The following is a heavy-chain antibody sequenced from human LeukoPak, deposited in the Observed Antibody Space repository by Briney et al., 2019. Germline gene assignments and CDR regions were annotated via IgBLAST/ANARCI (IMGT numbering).Heavy chain of an antibody. V-gene: IGHV4-4*07. CDR3: ARDGLRSGYDLGHFDN. J-gene: IGHJ4*02. CDR1: GGSISNYF. Sequence: SETLSLTCTASGGSISNYFWSWVRQPAGKGLEWIGRIYSTGRSDYNPSLKSRITMSVDTSKNQFSLKRSSVTAADTVVYYCARDGLRSGYDLGHFDNLGQGTLVTASS. CDR2: IYSTGRS. D-gene: IGHD5-12*01.